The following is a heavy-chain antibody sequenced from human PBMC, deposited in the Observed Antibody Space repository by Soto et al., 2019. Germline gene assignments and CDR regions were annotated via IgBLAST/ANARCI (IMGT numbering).Heavy chain of an antibody. D-gene: IGHD4-17*01. CDR1: GGTFSSYA. CDR2: IIPIFGTA. Sequence: QVQLVQSGAEVKKPGSSVKVSCKASGGTFSSYAISWVRQAPGQGLEWMGGIIPIFGTANSAQKFQARVTITADESTSTAYMEQSSLRAEDTAVYYCASGGTVTTNYYYYGMDVWGQGTTVTVSS. CDR3: ASGGTVTTNYYYYGMDV. J-gene: IGHJ6*02. V-gene: IGHV1-69*01.